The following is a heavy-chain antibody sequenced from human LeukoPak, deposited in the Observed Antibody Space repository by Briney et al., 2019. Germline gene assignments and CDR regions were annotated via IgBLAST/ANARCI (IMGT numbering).Heavy chain of an antibody. CDR3: AQDLACCSSTSCLP. J-gene: IGHJ5*02. CDR2: ISGSGGST. CDR1: AFTVSSYA. Sequence: GGSLRLSCAASAFTVSSYAMNWVRQAPGKGLEWVSSISGSGGSTYYADSVKGRFTISRDNSKNTLYLQMNSLRAEDTAIYYCAQDLACCSSTSCLPWGQGTLVTVPS. V-gene: IGHV3-23*01. D-gene: IGHD2-2*01.